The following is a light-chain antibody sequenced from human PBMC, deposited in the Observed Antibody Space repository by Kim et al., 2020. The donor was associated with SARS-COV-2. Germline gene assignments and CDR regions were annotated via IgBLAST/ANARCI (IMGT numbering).Light chain of an antibody. CDR1: QSISTW. Sequence: ASVGDRVTITCRASQSISTWLAWYQQKPGKAPKLLIYKASTLESGVPSRFGGSGSGTEFTLTISSLQPDDFATYYCQQFSSYSYSFGQGTKLEI. J-gene: IGKJ2*03. CDR2: KAS. V-gene: IGKV1-5*03. CDR3: QQFSSYSYS.